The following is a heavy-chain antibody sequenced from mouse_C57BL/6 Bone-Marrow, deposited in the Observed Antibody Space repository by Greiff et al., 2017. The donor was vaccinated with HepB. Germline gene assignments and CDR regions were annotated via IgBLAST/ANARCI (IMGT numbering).Heavy chain of an antibody. CDR3: AREHGYYVDY. J-gene: IGHJ2*01. D-gene: IGHD2-2*01. CDR2: ISYDGSN. V-gene: IGHV3-6*01. CDR1: GYSITSGYY. Sequence: EVKLEESGPGLVKPSQSLSLTCSVTGYSITSGYYWNWIRQFPGNKLEWMGYISYDGSNNYNPSLKNRISITRDTSKNQFFLKLNSVTTEDTATYYCAREHGYYVDYWGQGTTLTVSS.